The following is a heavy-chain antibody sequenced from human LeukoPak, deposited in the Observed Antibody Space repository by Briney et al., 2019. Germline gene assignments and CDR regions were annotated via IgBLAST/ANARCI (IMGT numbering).Heavy chain of an antibody. J-gene: IGHJ4*02. D-gene: IGHD3-22*01. CDR3: ARATSSGYYYGRNFDY. V-gene: IGHV3-48*03. Sequence: GGSLRLSCAASGFTFSSYEMNWVRQAPGKGLEWVSYISSSGSTIYYADSVKGRFTISRDNAKNSLYLQMNSLRAEDTAVYYCARATSSGYYYGRNFDYWGQGTLVTVSS. CDR1: GFTFSSYE. CDR2: ISSSGSTI.